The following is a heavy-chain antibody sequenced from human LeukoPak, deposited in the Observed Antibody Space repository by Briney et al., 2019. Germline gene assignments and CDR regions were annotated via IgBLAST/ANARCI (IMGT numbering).Heavy chain of an antibody. CDR3: ARDRDSSSWYGY. D-gene: IGHD6-13*01. Sequence: PGGSLRLSCAASGFTFSSYGMHWVRQAPGKGLEWVAFIRYDGSNKYYADSVKGRFTISRDNSKNALYLQMNSLRVEDAAVYCCARDRDSSSWYGYWGQGTLVTVSS. J-gene: IGHJ4*02. CDR1: GFTFSSYG. CDR2: IRYDGSNK. V-gene: IGHV3-30*02.